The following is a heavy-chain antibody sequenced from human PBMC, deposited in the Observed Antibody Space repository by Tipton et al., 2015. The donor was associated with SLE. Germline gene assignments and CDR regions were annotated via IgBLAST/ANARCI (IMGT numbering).Heavy chain of an antibody. J-gene: IGHJ4*02. CDR3: ARETTVTTYFDY. Sequence: LRLSCAASGFTVSSNYMSWIRQPPGKGLEWIGHIYTSGSTNYNPSLKSRVTMSVDTSKNQFSLKLSSVTAADTAVYYCARETTVTTYFDYWGQGTLVTVSS. CDR2: IYTSGST. D-gene: IGHD4-17*01. CDR1: GFTVSSNY. V-gene: IGHV4-4*07.